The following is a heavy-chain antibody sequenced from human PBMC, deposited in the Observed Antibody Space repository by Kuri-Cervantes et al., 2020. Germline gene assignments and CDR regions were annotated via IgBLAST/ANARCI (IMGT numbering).Heavy chain of an antibody. D-gene: IGHD1-26*01. Sequence: GGSLTLSCAASGFTFSNYGMNWVRQAPGKGLEWVSSISSVSSYIYYADSVKGRFTISRDNSKNTLYLQMNSLRAEDTAVYYCARDPPLVGGFDYWGQGTLVTVSS. V-gene: IGHV3-21*04. J-gene: IGHJ4*02. CDR2: ISSVSSYI. CDR3: ARDPPLVGGFDY. CDR1: GFTFSNYG.